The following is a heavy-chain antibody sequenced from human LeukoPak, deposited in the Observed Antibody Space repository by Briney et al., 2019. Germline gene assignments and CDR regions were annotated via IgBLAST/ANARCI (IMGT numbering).Heavy chain of an antibody. Sequence: GGSLRLSCAASGFTFSAYCMHWVRQAPGKGLVWISRIYNDGSNINYADSVKGRFTISRDNAKNMLYLQMNSLRAEDTAVYYCTRAPINDCSGGSCYSGTNWFVPWGQGTLVTVSS. J-gene: IGHJ5*02. CDR1: GFTFSAYC. CDR3: TRAPINDCSGGSCYSGTNWFVP. D-gene: IGHD2-15*01. CDR2: IYNDGSNI. V-gene: IGHV3-74*01.